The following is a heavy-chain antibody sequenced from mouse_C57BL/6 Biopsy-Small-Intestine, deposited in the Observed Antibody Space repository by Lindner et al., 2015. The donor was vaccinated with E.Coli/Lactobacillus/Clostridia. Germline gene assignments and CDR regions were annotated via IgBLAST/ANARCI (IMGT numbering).Heavy chain of an antibody. Sequence: VQLQESGPELVKPGASVKISCKAFGYTFRSYYIHWVKQRPGQGLEWLGWIYPGTGNTNYNEKFRGKASLTADTSSSTAYMQLISLTSEDSAVYYCVGGGNYVYWGQGTTLTVSS. V-gene: IGHV1-66*01. CDR3: VGGGNYVY. CDR1: GYTFRSYY. J-gene: IGHJ2*01. D-gene: IGHD2-1*01. CDR2: IYPGTGNT.